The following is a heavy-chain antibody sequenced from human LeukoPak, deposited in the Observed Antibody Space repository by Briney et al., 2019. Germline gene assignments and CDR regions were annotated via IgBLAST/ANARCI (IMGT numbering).Heavy chain of an antibody. CDR3: TTNPPRLDY. D-gene: IGHD1-1*01. V-gene: IGHV3-23*01. CDR1: GFSFTNYA. Sequence: GGSLRLSCAASGFSFTNYAMNWVRQAPGEGLEWVSTISGSGTVTYYADSMKGRFTISRDYSTNTLYLQMNDLRTEDTAVYYCTTNPPRLDYWGQGTLVTVSS. J-gene: IGHJ4*02. CDR2: ISGSGTVT.